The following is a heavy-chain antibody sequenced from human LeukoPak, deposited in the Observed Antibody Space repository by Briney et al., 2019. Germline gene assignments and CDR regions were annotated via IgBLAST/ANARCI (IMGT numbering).Heavy chain of an antibody. D-gene: IGHD6-6*01. CDR1: GGSISSSSYC. CDR3: ASPSSSSSTYDC. J-gene: IGHJ4*02. Sequence: SETLSLTCSVSGGSISSSSYCWGWIRQPPGKGLEWIGSINYSGNTYYNASLKSRVTISVDTSKNQFSLRLSSVTAADTAVYYCASPSSSSSTYDCWGQGTLVTASS. V-gene: IGHV4-39*01. CDR2: INYSGNT.